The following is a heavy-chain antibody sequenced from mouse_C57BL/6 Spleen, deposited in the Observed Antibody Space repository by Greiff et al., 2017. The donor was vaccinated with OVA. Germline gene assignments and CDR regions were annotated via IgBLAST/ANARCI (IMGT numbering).Heavy chain of an antibody. CDR1: GFTFSSYA. Sequence: EVHLVESGGGLVKPGGSLKLSCAASGFTFSSYAMSWVRQTPEKRLEWVATISDGGSYTYYPDNVKGRFTISRDNAKNNLYLQMSHLKSEDTAMYYCARDPYYYGSSFYYFDYWGQGTTLTVSS. CDR3: ARDPYYYGSSFYYFDY. J-gene: IGHJ2*01. V-gene: IGHV5-4*01. D-gene: IGHD1-1*01. CDR2: ISDGGSYT.